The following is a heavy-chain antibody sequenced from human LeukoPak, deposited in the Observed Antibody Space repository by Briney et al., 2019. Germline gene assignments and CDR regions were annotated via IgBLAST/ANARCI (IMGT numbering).Heavy chain of an antibody. CDR3: ASYHYSNDAFDI. Sequence: SKTLSLTCTVSGFSVSSGSYYWSWLRQPPGKGLEWLAYIYYSGSTNYNPSLKSRVTISVDTSKNQFSLKLSSVTAADTAVYYCASYHYSNDAFDIWGQGTMVTVSS. CDR2: IYYSGST. V-gene: IGHV4-61*01. J-gene: IGHJ3*02. CDR1: GFSVSSGSYY. D-gene: IGHD2-15*01.